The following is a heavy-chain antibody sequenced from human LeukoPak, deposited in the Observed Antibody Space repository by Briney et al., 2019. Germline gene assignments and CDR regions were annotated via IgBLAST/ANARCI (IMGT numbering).Heavy chain of an antibody. CDR1: GYSFTSYW. CDR3: ARGREMATIPLDY. CDR2: IYPGDSDT. D-gene: IGHD5-24*01. V-gene: IGHV5-51*01. J-gene: IGHJ4*02. Sequence: GESLKISCKGSGYSFTSYWIGWARQMPGKGLEWMGIIYPGDSDTRYSPSFQGQVTISADKSISTAYLQWSSLKASDTAMYYCARGREMATIPLDYWGQGTLVTVSS.